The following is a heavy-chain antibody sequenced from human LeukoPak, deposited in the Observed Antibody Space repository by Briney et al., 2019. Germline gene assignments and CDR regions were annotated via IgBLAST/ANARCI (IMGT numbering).Heavy chain of an antibody. J-gene: IGHJ6*02. CDR2: IDPSDSYT. Sequence: GESLKISCKGSGYSFTSYWISWVRQMPGRGLEWMGRIDPSDSYTNYSPSFQGHVTISADKSISTAYLQWSSLKASDTAMYYCARLSEGRSYDFWSGYYSYYYYGMDVWGQGTTVTVS. D-gene: IGHD3-3*01. V-gene: IGHV5-10-1*01. CDR1: GYSFTSYW. CDR3: ARLSEGRSYDFWSGYYSYYYYGMDV.